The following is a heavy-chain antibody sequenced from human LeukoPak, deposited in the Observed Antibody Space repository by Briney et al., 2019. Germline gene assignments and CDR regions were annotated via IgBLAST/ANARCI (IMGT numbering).Heavy chain of an antibody. CDR3: ARAHDYGDYFDY. D-gene: IGHD4-17*01. J-gene: IGHJ4*02. CDR1: GGTFSSYA. Sequence: VASVKVSCTASGGTFSSYAISWVRQAPGQGLEWMGGIIPTFGTANYAQKFQGRVTITADESTSTAYMELSSLRSEDTAVYYCARAHDYGDYFDYWGQGTLVTVSS. CDR2: IIPTFGTA. V-gene: IGHV1-69*13.